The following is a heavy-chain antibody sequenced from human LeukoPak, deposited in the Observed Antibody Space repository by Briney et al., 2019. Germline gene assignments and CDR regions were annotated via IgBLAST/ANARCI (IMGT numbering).Heavy chain of an antibody. CDR1: GGSISRGSYY. CDR2: IYTSEST. V-gene: IGHV4-61*02. D-gene: IGHD1-26*01. J-gene: IGHJ6*03. Sequence: SDTLSLTCTVSGGSISRGSYYGSWIRQPAAKGLERIGRIYTSESTHYHPSLQSRGTISVDTSKNQFSRKLSSVTAADTAVYYCARAYSSSSRGRSQVVGATSYFGYYYMDVWGKGTTVTISS. CDR3: ARAYSSSSRGRSQVVGATSYFGYYYMDV.